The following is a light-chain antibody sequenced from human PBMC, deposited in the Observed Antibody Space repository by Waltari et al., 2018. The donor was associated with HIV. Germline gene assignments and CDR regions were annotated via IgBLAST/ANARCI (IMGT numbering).Light chain of an antibody. CDR2: DAS. CDR1: QSVSSY. Sequence: PATLSLSPGERATLSCRASQSVSSYLAWYQQKPGQAPRLLIYDASNRATGIPGRFSGSGSGTDFTLAISSLEPEDFVVYYCQQRSNWPPGGTFGPGTKVDIK. J-gene: IGKJ3*01. V-gene: IGKV3-11*01. CDR3: QQRSNWPPGGT.